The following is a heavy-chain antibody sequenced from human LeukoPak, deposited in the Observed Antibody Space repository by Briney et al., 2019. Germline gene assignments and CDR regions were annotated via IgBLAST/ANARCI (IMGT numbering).Heavy chain of an antibody. Sequence: PSETLSLTCTVSGGSISSSSYYWGWIRQPPGKGLGWIGEINHSGSTNYNPSLKSRVTISVDTSKNQFSLKLSSVTAADTAVYYCARRSLGYCSSTSCYRRRNSMDVWGQGTTVTVSS. D-gene: IGHD2-2*02. V-gene: IGHV4-39*07. CDR1: GGSISSSSYY. CDR3: ARRSLGYCSSTSCYRRRNSMDV. CDR2: INHSGST. J-gene: IGHJ6*02.